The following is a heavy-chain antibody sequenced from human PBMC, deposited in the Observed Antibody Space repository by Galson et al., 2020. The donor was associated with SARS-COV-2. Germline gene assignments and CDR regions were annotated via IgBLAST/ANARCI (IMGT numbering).Heavy chain of an antibody. CDR1: GFTFSSYG. J-gene: IGHJ4*02. Sequence: GGSLRLSCAAPGFTFSSYGMHWVRQAPGKGLEWVAVISYDGSNKYYADSVKGRFTISRDNSKNTLYLQMNSLRAEDTAVYYCAKGIREVRWFGELSLNVYFDYWGQGTLVTVSS. CDR3: AKGIREVRWFGELSLNVYFDY. CDR2: ISYDGSNK. V-gene: IGHV3-30*18. D-gene: IGHD3-10*01.